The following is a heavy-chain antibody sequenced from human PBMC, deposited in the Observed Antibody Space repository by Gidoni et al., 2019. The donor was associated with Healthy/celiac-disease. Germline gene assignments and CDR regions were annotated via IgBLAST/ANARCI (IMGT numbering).Heavy chain of an antibody. CDR1: GFTFSIYS. V-gene: IGHV3-21*01. Sequence: EVQLVESGGGLVKTGGSLRLHCAASGFTFSIYSMNWVRQAPGKGLEWFSFISSSSIYIYYADSVKCRFTISRDNAKNSLYLQMNSLRAEDTAVYYCARVRGYYGSGSYYDAFDIWGQGTMVTVSS. D-gene: IGHD3-10*01. CDR3: ARVRGYYGSGSYYDAFDI. CDR2: ISSSSIYI. J-gene: IGHJ3*02.